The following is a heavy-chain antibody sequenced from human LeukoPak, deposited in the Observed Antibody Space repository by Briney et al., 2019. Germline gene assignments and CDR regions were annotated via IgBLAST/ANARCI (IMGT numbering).Heavy chain of an antibody. Sequence: SETLSLTCTVPGGSISSYYWSWIRQPPGKGLEWIGYIYTSGSTNYNPSLKSRVTISVDTSKNQFSLKLSSVTAADTAVYYCARLERYYDTGEHYFDYWGQGTLVTVSS. J-gene: IGHJ4*02. CDR3: ARLERYYDTGEHYFDY. CDR1: GGSISSYY. CDR2: IYTSGST. V-gene: IGHV4-4*09. D-gene: IGHD3-22*01.